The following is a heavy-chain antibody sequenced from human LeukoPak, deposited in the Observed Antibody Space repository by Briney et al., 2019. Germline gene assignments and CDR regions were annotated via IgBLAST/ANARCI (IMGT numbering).Heavy chain of an antibody. CDR2: ISVDGGTT. CDR1: GFTFEDYA. J-gene: IGHJ4*02. D-gene: IGHD4-23*01. Sequence: GGSLRLSCAASGFTFEDYAMHWDRQAPGKGLEWVSLISVDGGTTYYADSVKGRFTISRDNSKNSLYLQMNSLRTEDTALYYCARGQSGGKFDYWGQGTPVTVSS. CDR3: ARGQSGGKFDY. V-gene: IGHV3-43*02.